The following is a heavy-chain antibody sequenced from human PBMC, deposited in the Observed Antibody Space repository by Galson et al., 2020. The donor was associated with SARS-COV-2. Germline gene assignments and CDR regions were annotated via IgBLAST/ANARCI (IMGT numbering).Heavy chain of an antibody. CDR3: AGDDLGVTTINGFVY. Sequence: SETLSLTCTVSGGSMSNYYWSWIRQPPGKGPEWNGYIFFSGSTNYNPSLKSRVTISIDTSKNQFSLKLRSVTAADTAIYYCAGDDLGVTTINGFVYWGQGTLVTVSS. CDR1: GGSMSNYY. J-gene: IGHJ4*02. CDR2: IFFSGST. V-gene: IGHV4-59*01. D-gene: IGHD5-12*01.